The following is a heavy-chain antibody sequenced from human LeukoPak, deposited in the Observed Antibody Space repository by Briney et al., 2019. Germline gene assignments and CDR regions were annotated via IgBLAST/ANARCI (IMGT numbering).Heavy chain of an antibody. CDR1: GFTFTNFA. D-gene: IGHD5-12*01. Sequence: PGGSLRLSCAVSGFTFTNFAMSWVRQAPGKGLEWVAGITNSGISTYYADSVKGRFTISRDNAKNSLYLQMNSLRAEDTAVYYCARSNVEMATISAFDIWGQGTMVTVSS. CDR3: ARSNVEMATISAFDI. CDR2: ITNSGIST. V-gene: IGHV3-21*01. J-gene: IGHJ3*02.